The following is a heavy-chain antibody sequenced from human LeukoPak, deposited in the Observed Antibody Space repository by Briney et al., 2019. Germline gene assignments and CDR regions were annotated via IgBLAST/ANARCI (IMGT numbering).Heavy chain of an antibody. D-gene: IGHD3-3*01. CDR1: GFTFSSYA. CDR2: ISGSGGST. V-gene: IGHV3-23*01. CDR3: AKQTYFWSGFDY. Sequence: GGSLRLSCAASGFTFSSYAMSWVRQAPGKGLEWVSAISGSGGSTYYADSVKGRFTISRDNSKNTLYLQMNSLRAGDTAVYYCAKQTYFWSGFDYWGQGTLVTVSS. J-gene: IGHJ4*02.